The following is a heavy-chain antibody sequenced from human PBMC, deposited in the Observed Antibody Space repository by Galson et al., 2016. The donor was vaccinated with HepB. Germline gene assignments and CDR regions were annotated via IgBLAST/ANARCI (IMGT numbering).Heavy chain of an antibody. D-gene: IGHD6-19*01. CDR1: GFTFITYS. J-gene: IGHJ4*02. Sequence: SLRLSCAASGFTFITYSMNWVRQAPGKGLEWVSSISGTGTYIYYAESVKGRFTISRDNAKNLLYLQMNSLRAEDTAVYYCARVPGLVQFDYWGQGTLVTVSS. CDR2: ISGTGTYI. CDR3: ARVPGLVQFDY. V-gene: IGHV3-21*04.